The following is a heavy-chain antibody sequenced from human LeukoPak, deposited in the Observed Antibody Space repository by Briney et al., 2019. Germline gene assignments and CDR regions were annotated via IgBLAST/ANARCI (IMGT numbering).Heavy chain of an antibody. J-gene: IGHJ4*02. CDR3: ARGPSSGGGTFDY. V-gene: IGHV3-21*01. CDR1: GFTFGRYG. Sequence: GGSLRLSCAASGFTFGRYGMNWVRQAPGKGLEWVSSISSGSGYTYYADSVRGRFTISRDNAKNSLYLQMNSLRAEDTAVYYWARGPSSGGGTFDYWGQGALVTVSS. D-gene: IGHD6-19*01. CDR2: ISSGSGYT.